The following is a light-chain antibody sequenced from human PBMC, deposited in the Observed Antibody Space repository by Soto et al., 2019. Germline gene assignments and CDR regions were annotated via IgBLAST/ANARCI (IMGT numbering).Light chain of an antibody. J-gene: IGLJ1*01. Sequence: QSVLTQPASVSGSPGQSITISCTGTSGDVGAYNYVSWYQQHPGRAPRLMIYDVTNQPSGVSNRFSGSKSGNTASLTISGLQAEDEADYYCSSYTGSGTLFVFGTGTKLTVL. CDR2: DVT. CDR3: SSYTGSGTLFV. CDR1: SGDVGAYNY. V-gene: IGLV2-14*01.